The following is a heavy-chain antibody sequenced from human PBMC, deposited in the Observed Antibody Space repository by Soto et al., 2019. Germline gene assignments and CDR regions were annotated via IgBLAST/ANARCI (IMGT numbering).Heavy chain of an antibody. Sequence: QVQLVQSGAEVKKPGASVKVSCRSSGYTFKNYYIQWVRQAPGQGLEWMGIINPRDASSSYAQKFQGRVTMTRDTSTSTVYMELSSLRCDDTAVYYCARDISPLPYRGATDYWGQGTLVTVSS. CDR3: ARDISPLPYRGATDY. J-gene: IGHJ4*02. V-gene: IGHV1-46*02. D-gene: IGHD3-3*02. CDR2: INPRDASS. CDR1: GYTFKNYY.